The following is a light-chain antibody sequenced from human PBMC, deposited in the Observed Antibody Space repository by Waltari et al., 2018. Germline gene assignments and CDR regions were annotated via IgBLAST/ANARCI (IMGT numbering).Light chain of an antibody. CDR3: QQYRGLWT. CDR1: QSVSSW. J-gene: IGKJ1*01. Sequence: DIQMTQSPSTLSASVGDRVTITCRASQSVSSWLAWYRQKPGEAPKLLIYDASSLESGVPSRFSGSGSGTEFTLTISSLQSDDLATYYCQQYRGLWTFGQGTRVEVK. CDR2: DAS. V-gene: IGKV1-5*01.